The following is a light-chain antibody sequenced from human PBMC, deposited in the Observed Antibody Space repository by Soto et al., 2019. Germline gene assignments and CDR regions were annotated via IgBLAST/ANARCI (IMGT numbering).Light chain of an antibody. Sequence: EIVLTQSPATLSLSPGQRATLSCRASQTVRSSYLAWYQQKPGQAPRLLIYDASDRATGIPARFSGSGSGTDFTLTISSLEPDDFATYYCQHYNSYSEAFGQGTKVELK. CDR2: DAS. CDR3: QHYNSYSEA. V-gene: IGKV3-11*01. CDR1: QTVRSSY. J-gene: IGKJ1*01.